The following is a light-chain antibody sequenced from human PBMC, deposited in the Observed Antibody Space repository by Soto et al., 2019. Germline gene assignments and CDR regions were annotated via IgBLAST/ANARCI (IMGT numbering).Light chain of an antibody. J-gene: IGKJ1*01. CDR1: QSISTS. V-gene: IGKV1-5*03. CDR3: QQYNSYSRT. Sequence: EIQMTQSPSTRSAAVGYSGTITGRASQSISTSLAWYQQKPGEAPNIMIYRASSLESGVQSRLSGSGSGTEFTLTISSLQPDDFATYYCQQYNSYSRTFGHGPTGDTK. CDR2: RAS.